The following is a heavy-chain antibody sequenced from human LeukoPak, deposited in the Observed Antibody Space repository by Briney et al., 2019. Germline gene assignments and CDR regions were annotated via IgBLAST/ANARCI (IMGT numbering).Heavy chain of an antibody. CDR1: GFTFRNYW. CDR2: INQEGSAK. CDR3: ARIGYSSSSLDY. D-gene: IGHD6-6*01. V-gene: IGHV3-7*01. Sequence: GGSLRVSCAASGFTFRNYWMTWVRQAPGKGLEWVANINQEGSAKYYLDSVKGRFTISRDNAKNSVYLQMNSLRAEDMGVYHCARIGYSSSSLDYWGQGILVTVSS. J-gene: IGHJ4*02.